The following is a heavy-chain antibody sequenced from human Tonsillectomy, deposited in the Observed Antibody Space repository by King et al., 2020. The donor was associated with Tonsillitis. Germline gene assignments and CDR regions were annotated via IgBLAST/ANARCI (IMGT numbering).Heavy chain of an antibody. CDR2: INPNTGGT. D-gene: IGHD3-16*01. V-gene: IGHV1-2*02. Sequence: QLVQSGAEVKKPGASVKVSCKTSGYTFTGYYMHWVRQAPGQGLEWMGWINPNTGGTNHAQKFQGRVTMTRDTSISTAYMELSRLRSDDTAVYYRAHGGGAVGGAFDLWGQGTIVTVSS. J-gene: IGHJ3*01. CDR1: GYTFTGYY. CDR3: AHGGGAVGGAFDL.